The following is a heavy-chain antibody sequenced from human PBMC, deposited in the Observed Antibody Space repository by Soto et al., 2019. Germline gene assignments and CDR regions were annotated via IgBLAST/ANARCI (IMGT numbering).Heavy chain of an antibody. CDR2: IYHSGST. CDR1: GYSISSSNW. CDR3: ARLRASTWYMGGYLDY. J-gene: IGHJ4*02. D-gene: IGHD6-13*01. Sequence: SETLSLTCAVSGYSISSSNWWGWIRQPPGKGLEWIGYIYHSGSTYYNPSLNSRVTMSMDMSKNQFSLQLRSVTAEDTAVYYCARLRASTWYMGGYLDYWGLGTLVTVSS. V-gene: IGHV4-28*01.